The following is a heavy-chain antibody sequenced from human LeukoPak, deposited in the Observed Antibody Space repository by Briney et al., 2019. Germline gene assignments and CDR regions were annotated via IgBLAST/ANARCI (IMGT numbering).Heavy chain of an antibody. V-gene: IGHV1-18*01. D-gene: IGHD2-15*01. CDR3: ARDRGCSGCSCYSVYYYYGMDV. CDR1: GYTFSTYG. CDR2: ISPYIGDT. J-gene: IGHJ6*02. Sequence: ASVKVSYKTSGYTFSTYGVSWVRQAPGQGLEWRGWISPYIGDTKYAHKIQGRVTITTDAATSTSYMELKSLRSDDSAVYYCARDRGCSGCSCYSVYYYYGMDVWGQGTTVTVSS.